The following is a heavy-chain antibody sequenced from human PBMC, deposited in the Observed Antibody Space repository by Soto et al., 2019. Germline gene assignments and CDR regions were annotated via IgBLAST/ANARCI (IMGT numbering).Heavy chain of an antibody. V-gene: IGHV4-59*01. CDR3: AGEPYYHGLDV. J-gene: IGHJ6*02. CDR2: ISYSGST. Sequence: QVQLQESGPGLVKPSETLSPTCTVSGGDISGYYWSWIRQPPGKGLERVGYISYSGSTNYNPSLKSRMPISVDTSENQFSLKVDSVTAADTAVYYGAGEPYYHGLDVWGPGTTVTVSS. CDR1: GGDISGYY.